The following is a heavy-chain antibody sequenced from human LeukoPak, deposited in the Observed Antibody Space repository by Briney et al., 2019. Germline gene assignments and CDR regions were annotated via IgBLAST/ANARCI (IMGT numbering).Heavy chain of an antibody. Sequence: PSETLSLTCAVYGGSFSGYYWSWIRQPPGNGLEWIGEINHSGSTNCNPSLKSRVTISVDTSKNQFSLKLSSVTAADTAVYYCARRLGYCSSTSCYTSYYYYYYMDVWGKGTTVTVSS. CDR1: GGSFSGYY. CDR2: INHSGST. V-gene: IGHV4-34*01. D-gene: IGHD2-2*02. CDR3: ARRLGYCSSTSCYTSYYYYYYMDV. J-gene: IGHJ6*03.